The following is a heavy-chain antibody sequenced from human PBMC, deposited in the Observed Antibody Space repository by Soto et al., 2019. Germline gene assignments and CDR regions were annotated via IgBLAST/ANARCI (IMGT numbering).Heavy chain of an antibody. CDR3: ARARLAGADFWSGYFYYYYGMDV. Sequence: SETLSLTCTVSGGSISSYYWSWIRQPPGKGLEWIGYIYYSGSTNYNPSLKSRVTISVDTSKNQFSLKLSSVTAADTAVYYCARARLAGADFWSGYFYYYYGMDVWGQGTTVTVSS. D-gene: IGHD3-3*01. CDR1: GGSISSYY. V-gene: IGHV4-59*01. CDR2: IYYSGST. J-gene: IGHJ6*02.